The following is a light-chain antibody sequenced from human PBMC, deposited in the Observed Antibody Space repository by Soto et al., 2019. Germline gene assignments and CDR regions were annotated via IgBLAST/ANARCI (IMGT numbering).Light chain of an antibody. CDR3: QSYDSSLSGLWV. J-gene: IGLJ3*02. CDR1: SSNIGAGYD. CDR2: GNS. Sequence: QSVLTQPPSVSGALGQRVTISCTGSSSNIGAGYDVHWYQQLPGTAPKLLIYGNSNRPSGVPDRFSGSKSGTSASLAITGLQAEDEADYYCQSYDSSLSGLWVFGGGTKLTVL. V-gene: IGLV1-40*01.